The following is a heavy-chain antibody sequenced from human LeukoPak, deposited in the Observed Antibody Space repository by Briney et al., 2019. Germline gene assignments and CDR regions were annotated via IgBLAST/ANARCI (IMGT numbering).Heavy chain of an antibody. CDR1: GFTLRNYW. D-gene: IGHD6-6*01. CDR2: ISGDGSGT. CDR3: ARYSSSSGGPSYYLDY. Sequence: GGSLRLSXAASGFTLRNYWMHWVRQVPGRGLVWVSRISGDGSGTNYADSVKGRFTISRDNAKNTVYLQINNLRAQDTAVYFCARYSSSSGGPSYYLDYWGQGTLVTVSS. V-gene: IGHV3-74*01. J-gene: IGHJ4*02.